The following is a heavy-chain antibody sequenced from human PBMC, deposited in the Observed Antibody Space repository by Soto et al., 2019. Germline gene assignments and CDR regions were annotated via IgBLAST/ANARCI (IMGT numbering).Heavy chain of an antibody. Sequence: GGSLRLSCAASGFTFSSYGMHWVRQAPGKGXEXVXXXSXDXXXKXXXXSVKGRFTISRDNSKNTLYLQMNSLRAEDTAVYYCAKGYSYGCDYWGQGTLVTVSS. CDR3: AKGYSYGCDY. J-gene: IGHJ4*02. CDR2: XSXDXXXK. D-gene: IGHD5-18*01. CDR1: GFTFSSYG. V-gene: IGHV3-30*18.